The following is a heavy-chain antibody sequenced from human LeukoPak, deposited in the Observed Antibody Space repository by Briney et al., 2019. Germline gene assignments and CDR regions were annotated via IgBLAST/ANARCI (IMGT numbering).Heavy chain of an antibody. CDR1: GYTFTGYY. D-gene: IGHD6-13*01. V-gene: IGHV1-2*02. CDR3: ARGGGIAGPNWFDP. J-gene: IGHJ5*02. Sequence: ASVKVSCKASGYTFTGYYMHWVRQAPGQGLEWMGWINPNSGGTNYAQKFQGRVTMTRDTSISTAYMELSRLRSDDTAVYYCARGGGIAGPNWFDPWAREPWSPSPQ. CDR2: INPNSGGT.